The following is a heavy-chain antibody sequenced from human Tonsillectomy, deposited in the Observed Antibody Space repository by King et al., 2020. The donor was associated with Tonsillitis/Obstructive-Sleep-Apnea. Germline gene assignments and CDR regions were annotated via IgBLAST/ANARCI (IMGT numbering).Heavy chain of an antibody. Sequence: VQLQESGPGLVKPSGTLSLTCAVSGGSISSSDWWSWVRQPPGKGLEWIGEIYHNGSTNYNPSLKSRVTISVDKSKNQFSLNLTSVTAADTAVYYCARWDYDYIWGSYPSVFDVWGQGTMVTVSS. D-gene: IGHD3-16*01. V-gene: IGHV4-4*02. J-gene: IGHJ3*01. CDR2: IYHNGST. CDR3: ARWDYDYIWGSYPSVFDV. CDR1: GGSISSSDW.